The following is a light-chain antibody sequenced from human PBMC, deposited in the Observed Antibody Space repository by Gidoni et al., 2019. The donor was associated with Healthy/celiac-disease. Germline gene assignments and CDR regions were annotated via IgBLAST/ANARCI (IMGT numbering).Light chain of an antibody. J-gene: IGKJ3*01. Sequence: DIQLTQSPSFLSASVGDRVTITCRASQGISSYLAWYQQKPGKTPKLLNYAASTLQGGVPSRFSGSGSGTEFTLTISSLQPEDFATYSCQQLSSSPLTVGPGTKVDIK. CDR1: QGISSY. CDR2: AAS. CDR3: QQLSSSPLT. V-gene: IGKV1-9*01.